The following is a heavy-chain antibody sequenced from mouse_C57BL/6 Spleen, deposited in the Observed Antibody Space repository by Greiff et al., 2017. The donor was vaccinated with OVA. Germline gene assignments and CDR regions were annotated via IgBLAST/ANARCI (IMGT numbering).Heavy chain of an antibody. D-gene: IGHD2-4*01. Sequence: VMLVESGPELVKPGASVKISCKASGYAFSSSWMNWVKQRPGKGLEWIGRIYPGDGDTNYNGKFKGKATLTADKSSSTAYMQLSSLTSEDSAVYFCARGVITTGNYFDYWGQGTTLTVSS. CDR3: ARGVITTGNYFDY. J-gene: IGHJ2*01. CDR1: GYAFSSSW. V-gene: IGHV1-82*01. CDR2: IYPGDGDT.